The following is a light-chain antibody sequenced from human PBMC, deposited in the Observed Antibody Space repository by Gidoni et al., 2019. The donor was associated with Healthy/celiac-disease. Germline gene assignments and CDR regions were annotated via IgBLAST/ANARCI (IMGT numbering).Light chain of an antibody. J-gene: IGLJ2*01. Sequence: QSVLTQPPSLPVPPGQRVTISCTGSSPNIGAGYDVHWYQQLPGTAPKLPIFGNSNRPSGVPDRFSGSKSGTSASLAITGLQAEDEADYYCQSYDSSLSAVVFGGGTKLTVL. CDR3: QSYDSSLSAVV. CDR2: GNS. CDR1: SPNIGAGYD. V-gene: IGLV1-40*01.